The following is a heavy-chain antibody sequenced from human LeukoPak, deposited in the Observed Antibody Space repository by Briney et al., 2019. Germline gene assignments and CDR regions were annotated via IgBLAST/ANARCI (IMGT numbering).Heavy chain of an antibody. CDR2: IGWNSGSI. D-gene: IGHD2-21*02. CDR1: GFTFDDYA. J-gene: IGHJ4*02. Sequence: GGSLRLSCAASGFTFDDYAMHWVRQAPGKGLEWVSGIGWNSGSIGYADSVKGRFTISRDNAKNTLYLQMNSLRAEDTAVYYCAKEAENIAVVTGIDYWGQGTLVTVSS. V-gene: IGHV3-9*01. CDR3: AKEAENIAVVTGIDY.